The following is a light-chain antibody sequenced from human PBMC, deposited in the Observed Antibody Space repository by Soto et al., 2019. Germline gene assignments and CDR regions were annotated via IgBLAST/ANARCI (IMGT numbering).Light chain of an antibody. Sequence: QSVLTQPASVSGSPGQSITISCTGTSSDVGGYNYVSWYQQHPRKAPKLMIYEVSNRPSGVSNRFSGSKSGNTASLTISGLQAEDEADYYCSSYTSSSLPVFGGGTKLTVL. V-gene: IGLV2-14*01. J-gene: IGLJ2*01. CDR1: SSDVGGYNY. CDR2: EVS. CDR3: SSYTSSSLPV.